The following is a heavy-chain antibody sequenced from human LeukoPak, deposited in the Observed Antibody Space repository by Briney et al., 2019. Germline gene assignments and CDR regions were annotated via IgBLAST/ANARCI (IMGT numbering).Heavy chain of an antibody. CDR3: AREFRTTTWSYDAFDL. CDR1: GYTFTDYY. Sequence: GASVKVSCKASGYTFTDYYLHWVRQAPGQGLECVGWINPTSGRTNYAQKFHDRVTLARDTSNNTSYMELTRLTSDDTAVYFCAREFRTTTWSYDAFDLWGQGTMDTVSS. J-gene: IGHJ3*01. D-gene: IGHD1/OR15-1a*01. V-gene: IGHV1-2*02. CDR2: INPTSGRT.